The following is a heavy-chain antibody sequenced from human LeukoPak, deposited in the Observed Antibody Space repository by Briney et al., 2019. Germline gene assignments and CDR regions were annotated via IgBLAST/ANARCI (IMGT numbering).Heavy chain of an antibody. CDR3: ARWNYDFYHMDV. D-gene: IGHD3-3*01. J-gene: IGHJ6*03. CDR2: MYYNGRI. V-gene: IGHV4-39*07. Sequence: SGTLSLTCNVSGGSISRGSYYWGWVRQPPGKGLDWIGSMYYNGRIYYNPSLGSRVAISGDASRNQFSLRLTSVAAADSAVYYCARWNYDFYHMDVWGLGTTVTVSS. CDR1: GGSISRGSYY.